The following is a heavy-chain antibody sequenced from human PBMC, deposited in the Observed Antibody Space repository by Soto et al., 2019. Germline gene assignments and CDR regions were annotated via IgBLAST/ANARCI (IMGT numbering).Heavy chain of an antibody. V-gene: IGHV1-69*13. Sequence: SVKVSCKASGGTFSSYAISWVRQAPGQGLEWMGGIIPIFGTANYAQKFQGRVTITADESTSTAYMELSSLRSEDTAVYYCARDSSIVLVITLDGDYSYGMDVRAQGTTVTVSS. CDR1: GGTFSSYA. D-gene: IGHD3-22*01. CDR2: IIPIFGTA. J-gene: IGHJ6*02. CDR3: ARDSSIVLVITLDGDYSYGMDV.